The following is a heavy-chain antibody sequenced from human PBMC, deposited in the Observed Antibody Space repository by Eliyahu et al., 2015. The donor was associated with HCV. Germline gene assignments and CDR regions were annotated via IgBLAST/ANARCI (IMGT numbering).Heavy chain of an antibody. V-gene: IGHV3-48*02. Sequence: EVQLVESGGGLVQPGGSLRLSCAASGFTFSSYSMNWVRQAPGKGLEWVSYISSSSSTIYYADSVKGRFTISRDNAKNSLYLQMNSLRDEDTAVYYCARDFTTLGFHYYGMDVWGQGTTVTVSS. J-gene: IGHJ6*02. CDR1: GFTFSSYS. CDR2: ISSSSSTI. CDR3: ARDFTTLGFHYYGMDV. D-gene: IGHD7-27*01.